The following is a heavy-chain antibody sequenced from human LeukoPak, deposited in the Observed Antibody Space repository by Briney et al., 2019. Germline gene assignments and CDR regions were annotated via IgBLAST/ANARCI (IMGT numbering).Heavy chain of an antibody. D-gene: IGHD2-2*01. J-gene: IGHJ4*02. CDR2: IRYDGSNK. V-gene: IGHV3-30*02. Sequence: GGSLRLSCAASGFTFSSYGMHWARQALGKGLEWVAFIRYDGSNKYYADSVKGRFAISRDNSKNTLYLQMNSLRAEDTAVYYCAKDWQYQPLLYYFDYWGQGTLVTVSS. CDR3: AKDWQYQPLLYYFDY. CDR1: GFTFSSYG.